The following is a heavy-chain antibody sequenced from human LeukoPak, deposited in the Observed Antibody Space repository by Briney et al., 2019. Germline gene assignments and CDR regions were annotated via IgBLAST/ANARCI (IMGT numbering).Heavy chain of an antibody. CDR3: AQPSPYCSSTSCYAWKDYYYGMDV. V-gene: IGHV1-69*05. CDR1: GGTFSSYA. D-gene: IGHD2-2*01. J-gene: IGHJ6*02. CDR2: IIPIFGTA. Sequence: GASVKVSCKASGGTFSSYAISWVRQAPGQGLEWMGGIIPIFGTADYAQKFQGRVTITTDESTSTAYMELSSLRSEDTAVYYCAQPSPYCSSTSCYAWKDYYYGMDVWGQGTTVTVSS.